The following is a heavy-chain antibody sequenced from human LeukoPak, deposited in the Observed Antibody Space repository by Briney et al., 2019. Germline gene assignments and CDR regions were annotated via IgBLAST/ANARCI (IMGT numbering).Heavy chain of an antibody. D-gene: IGHD2-15*01. CDR2: IWYDGSNK. V-gene: IGHV3-33*01. Sequence: GGSLRLSCAASGFTFSSYGMHWVRQAPGKGLEWVAVIWYDGSNKYYADSVKGRFTISRDNSKNTLYLQMNILRAEDTAVYYCARDLSSPGPHSPHSMTLDYWGQGTLVTVSS. J-gene: IGHJ4*02. CDR1: GFTFSSYG. CDR3: ARDLSSPGPHSPHSMTLDY.